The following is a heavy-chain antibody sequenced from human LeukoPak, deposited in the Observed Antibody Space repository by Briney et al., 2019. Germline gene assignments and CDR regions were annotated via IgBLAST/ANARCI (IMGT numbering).Heavy chain of an antibody. CDR2: IYYSGST. CDR1: GFTVRNNY. J-gene: IGHJ4*02. CDR3: ARATYVLLWFGELFVFDY. D-gene: IGHD3-10*01. Sequence: LRLSCAASGFTVRNNYMSWIRQPPGKGLEWIGYIYYSGSTYYNPSLKSRVTISVDTSKNQFSLKLSSVTAADTAVYYCARATYVLLWFGELFVFDYWGQGTLVTVSS. V-gene: IGHV4-30-4*08.